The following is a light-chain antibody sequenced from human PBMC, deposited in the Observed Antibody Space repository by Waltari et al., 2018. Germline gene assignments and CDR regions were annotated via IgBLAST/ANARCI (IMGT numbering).Light chain of an antibody. CDR2: GAS. CDR3: QQYGRSLT. CDR1: QSVSSSY. Sequence: EIVLTQSPGTLSLSPGERATLSCRASQSVSSSYLGWYQQKRGQAPRLLIYGASSRATGIPDRFSGSGSGTDFTLTISRLEPEDFAVYYCQQYGRSLTFGGGTKEEIK. V-gene: IGKV3-20*01. J-gene: IGKJ4*01.